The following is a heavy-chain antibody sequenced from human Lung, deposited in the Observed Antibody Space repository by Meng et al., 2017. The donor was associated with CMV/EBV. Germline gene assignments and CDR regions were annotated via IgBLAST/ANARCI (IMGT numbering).Heavy chain of an antibody. Sequence: SXTXSLTCTVSGSSISSGNYWGWIRQPPGKGLEWIGSFYHTGSTSYNPSLKSRVTISLDTSKNQFSLKLTSVTAADTAVYYCARGWGAALDYWCQGTLVTVSS. V-gene: IGHV4-38-2*02. CDR3: ARGWGAALDY. J-gene: IGHJ4*02. CDR1: GSSISSGNY. D-gene: IGHD1-26*01. CDR2: FYHTGST.